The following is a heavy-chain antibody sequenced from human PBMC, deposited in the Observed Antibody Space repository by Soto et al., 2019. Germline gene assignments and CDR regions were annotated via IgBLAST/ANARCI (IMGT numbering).Heavy chain of an antibody. Sequence: GGSLRLSCAASGFTFSDYYMNWVRQAPGKGLEWVSYIGSSGDTIHYAHSVKGRFTISRDNAKNSLYLQMSGLRDEDTAVYYCARPPFSYHSADYFDCWGQGTPVTVSS. CDR3: ARPPFSYHSADYFDC. CDR1: GFTFSDYY. D-gene: IGHD3-22*01. CDR2: IGSSGDTI. J-gene: IGHJ4*02. V-gene: IGHV3-11*04.